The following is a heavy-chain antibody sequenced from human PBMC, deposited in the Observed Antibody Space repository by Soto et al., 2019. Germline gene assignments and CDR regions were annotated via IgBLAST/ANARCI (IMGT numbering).Heavy chain of an antibody. CDR1: GFSFSDYA. V-gene: IGHV3-23*01. J-gene: IGHJ4*02. Sequence: PGGSLRLSCSSSGFSFSDYAMTWVRQAPGKGLEWVSVVLRTGNITYYADSVKGRFTISRDNSNNMVYLQMNSLRAEDTAVYYCAKYSYDYIWGRSRYVQHWGQGTLVTLSS. D-gene: IGHD3-16*02. CDR3: AKYSYDYIWGRSRYVQH. CDR2: VLRTGNIT.